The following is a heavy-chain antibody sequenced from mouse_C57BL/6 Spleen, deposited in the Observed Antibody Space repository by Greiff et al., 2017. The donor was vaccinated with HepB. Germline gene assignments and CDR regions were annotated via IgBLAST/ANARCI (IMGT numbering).Heavy chain of an antibody. CDR2: INPSSGYT. J-gene: IGHJ2*01. D-gene: IGHD1-1*01. CDR1: GYTFTSYT. Sequence: QVQLKESGAELARPGASVKMSCKASGYTFTSYTMHWVKQRPGPGLEWIGYINPSSGYTKYNQKFKDKATLTADKSSSTAYMQLSSLTSEDSAVYYFARSPLTTGEDYWGQSTTLTVSS. CDR3: ARSPLTTGEDY. V-gene: IGHV1-4*01.